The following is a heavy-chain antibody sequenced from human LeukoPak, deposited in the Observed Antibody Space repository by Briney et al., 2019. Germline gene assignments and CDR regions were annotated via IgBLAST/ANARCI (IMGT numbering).Heavy chain of an antibody. CDR3: GRLSGYYSYYMDV. CDR1: DYSIRSAYY. CDR2: IYHSGST. Sequence: PSETLSLTCAVSDYSIRSAYYWGWIRQPPGKGLEWISSIYHSGSTYYNPSLKSRLTISLDTSKNQFSLKLSSVTAADTAVYCCGRLSGYYSYYMDVWGKGTTVTVSS. V-gene: IGHV4-38-2*01. J-gene: IGHJ6*03. D-gene: IGHD3-22*01.